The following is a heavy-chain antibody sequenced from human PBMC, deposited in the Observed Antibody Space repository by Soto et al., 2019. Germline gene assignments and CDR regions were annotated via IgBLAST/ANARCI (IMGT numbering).Heavy chain of an antibody. CDR1: GYTSASYD. CDR2: MNTNRGNT. Sequence: QVQLEQSGAGGKTPGASVKVSCKASGYTSASYDINWVRQAPGQGLEWMAWMNTNRGNTNHAQTFQGRLTMPRDTALSIAPMELSGLRKGDTAGYYCARSDGYNFNWLDSWGQGTLVIVSA. D-gene: IGHD2-21*01. V-gene: IGHV1-8*01. CDR3: ARSDGYNFNWLDS. J-gene: IGHJ5*01.